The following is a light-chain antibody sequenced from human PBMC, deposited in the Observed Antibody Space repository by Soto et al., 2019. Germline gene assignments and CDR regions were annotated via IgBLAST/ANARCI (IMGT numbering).Light chain of an antibody. CDR1: SSNIGNNA. CDR2: YDD. V-gene: IGLV1-36*01. J-gene: IGLJ2*01. Sequence: QSVLTQPPSVSEAPRQRVTISCSGSSSNIGNNAVNWYQQLPGKAPKLLIYYDDLLPSGVSDRFSGSKSCTSASLAISGLQSEDEADYYCAAWDDSVNGPVFGGGTKLPVL. CDR3: AAWDDSVNGPV.